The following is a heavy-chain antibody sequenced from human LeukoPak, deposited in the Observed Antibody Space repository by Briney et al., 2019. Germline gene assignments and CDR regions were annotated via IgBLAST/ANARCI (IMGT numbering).Heavy chain of an antibody. CDR3: ARDKWLDTFFYY. D-gene: IGHD6-19*01. CDR2: TYYRSKWYY. Sequence: SQTLSLTCDVSGDSVSRSSAAWTWIRQSPSRGLEWLGRTYYRSKWYYDYAESVQGRITINPDTSKNQVSLQLKSVTTEDTAVYYCARDKWLDTFFYYWGQGILVTVSS. J-gene: IGHJ4*02. V-gene: IGHV6-1*01. CDR1: GDSVSRSSAA.